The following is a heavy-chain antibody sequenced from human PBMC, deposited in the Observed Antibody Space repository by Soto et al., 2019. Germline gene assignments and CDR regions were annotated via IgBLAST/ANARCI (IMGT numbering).Heavy chain of an antibody. J-gene: IGHJ4*02. CDR2: INPNSGGT. D-gene: IGHD3-9*01. V-gene: IGHV1-2*04. CDR1: GYTFTAYY. Sequence: ASVKVSCKASGYTFTAYYLHWVRQAPGQGLEWMGWINPNSGGTNYAQKFQGWVTMTRDTSISTAYMELSRLRSDDTAVYYCARRPSSGYDYYFDYWGQGTLVTVSS. CDR3: ARRPSSGYDYYFDY.